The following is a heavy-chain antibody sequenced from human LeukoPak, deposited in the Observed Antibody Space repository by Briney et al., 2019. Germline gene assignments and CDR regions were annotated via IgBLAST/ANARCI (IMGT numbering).Heavy chain of an antibody. CDR2: VNPSGGST. J-gene: IGHJ4*02. V-gene: IGHV1-46*01. CDR1: GYTFTSNY. D-gene: IGHD6-19*01. CDR3: AKGGVAGTFDY. Sequence: ASVKVSCKASGYTFTSNYIHWVRQAPGQGLEWMGLVNPSGGSTTYAQMFQGRVTMTRDTSTSTVYLVLSSLRSEDTAVYYCAKGGVAGTFDYWGQGTQVTVSS.